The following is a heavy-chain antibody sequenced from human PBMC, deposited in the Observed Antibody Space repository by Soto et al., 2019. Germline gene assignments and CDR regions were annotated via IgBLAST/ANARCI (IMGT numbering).Heavy chain of an antibody. CDR2: IYYSGSI. CDR1: GGSISSYY. J-gene: IGHJ4*02. V-gene: IGHV4-59*08. Sequence: SETLSLTCTVSGGSISSYYWSWIRQPPGKGLEWIGDIYYSGSINYNPSLKNRVTISVDKSKNQFSLNLKSVTAADTAVYYCVSLPPRIVVVVHPNPSWGQGTQVTVSS. D-gene: IGHD2-15*01. CDR3: VSLPPRIVVVVHPNPS.